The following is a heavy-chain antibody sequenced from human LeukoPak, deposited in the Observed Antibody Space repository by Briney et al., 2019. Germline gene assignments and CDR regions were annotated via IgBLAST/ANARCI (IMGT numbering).Heavy chain of an antibody. CDR3: ATVAPEDYYFDY. CDR1: GYTLTELS. CDR2: FDPEDGET. J-gene: IGHJ4*02. D-gene: IGHD3/OR15-3a*01. V-gene: IGHV1-24*01. Sequence: ASVKVSCKVSGYTLTELSMHWVRQAPGKGLEWMGGFDPEDGETIYAQKFQGRVAMTEDTSTDTAYMELRSLRSEDTAVYYCATVAPEDYYFDYWGQGTLVTVSS.